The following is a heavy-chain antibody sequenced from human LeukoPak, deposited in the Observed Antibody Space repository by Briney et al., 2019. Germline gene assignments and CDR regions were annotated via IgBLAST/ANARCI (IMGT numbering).Heavy chain of an antibody. CDR2: IIPIFGTA. CDR3: ARADPQLGYCSSTSCTQNYYMDV. J-gene: IGHJ6*03. Sequence: SVKVSCKASGGTFSSYAISWVRQAPGQGLEWMGGIIPIFGTANYAQKFQGRVTITTDESTSTAYMELSSLRSEDTAVYYCARADPQLGYCSSTSCTQNYYMDVWGKGTTVTVSS. CDR1: GGTFSSYA. D-gene: IGHD2-2*01. V-gene: IGHV1-69*05.